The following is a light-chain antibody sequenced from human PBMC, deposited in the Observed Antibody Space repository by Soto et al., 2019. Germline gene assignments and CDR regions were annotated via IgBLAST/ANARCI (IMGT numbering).Light chain of an antibody. CDR2: KAS. J-gene: IGKJ2*01. CDR3: QQDNSYPYT. CDR1: ENIKSW. V-gene: IGKV1-5*03. Sequence: DIQMTQSPSTLSASVGDRVTIACRASENIKSWLAWYQQQPGKAPKLLIYKASSLQSGVPSRFSGSGSGTEFILTISSLQADDFATYYCQQDNSYPYTFGQGTRLEIK.